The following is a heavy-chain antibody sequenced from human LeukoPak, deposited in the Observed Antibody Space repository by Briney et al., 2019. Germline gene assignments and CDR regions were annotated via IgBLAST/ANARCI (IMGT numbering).Heavy chain of an antibody. CDR2: INWNGGST. V-gene: IGHV3-20*04. J-gene: IGHJ6*03. Sequence: GGSLRLSCAASGFTFDDYGMSWVRQAPGKGLEWVSGINWNGGSTGYGDSVKGRSTISRDNAKSSLYLQMDSLRAEDTAVYYCARDPYSGNYGAYYYYMDVWGKGTTVTVSS. CDR1: GFTFDDYG. D-gene: IGHD1-26*01. CDR3: ARDPYSGNYGAYYYYMDV.